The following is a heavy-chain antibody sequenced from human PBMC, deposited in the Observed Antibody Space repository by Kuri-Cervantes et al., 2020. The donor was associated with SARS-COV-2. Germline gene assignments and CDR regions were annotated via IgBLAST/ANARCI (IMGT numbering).Heavy chain of an antibody. CDR1: GGSFSGYY. CDR2: INHSGST. V-gene: IGHV4-34*01. CDR3: ARDRVESVGTQYYYYGMDV. J-gene: IGHJ6*02. Sequence: SETLSLTCAVYGGSFSGYYWSWIRRPPGKGLEWIGEINHSGSTNYNPSLKSRVTISVDTSKNQFSLKLSSVTAADTAIYYCARDRVESVGTQYYYYGMDVWGQGTTVTVSS. D-gene: IGHD1-26*01.